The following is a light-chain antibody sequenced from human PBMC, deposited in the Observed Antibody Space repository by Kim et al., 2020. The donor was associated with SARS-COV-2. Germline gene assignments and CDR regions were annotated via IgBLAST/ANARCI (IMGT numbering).Light chain of an antibody. CDR2: GTN. J-gene: IGLJ3*02. CDR3: VLYVARGIWM. CDR1: SGSVSTSYY. V-gene: IGLV8-61*01. Sequence: QAVVTQEPSVSLSPGGTVTLTCGLSSGSVSTSYYPSWYQQTPGQPPRTLIYGTNTRSSGVPDRFSGSILGNKAALTITGARADDESDYYCVLYVARGIWMFGGGTQLTVL.